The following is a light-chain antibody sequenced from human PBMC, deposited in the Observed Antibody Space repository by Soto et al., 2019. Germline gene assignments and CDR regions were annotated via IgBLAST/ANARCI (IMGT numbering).Light chain of an antibody. Sequence: QSALTQPASVSGSPGQSITISCTGTRSDVGTYNLVSWYQQHPGNAPKVMIYEGSKRPSGVSNRFSGSKSGNTASLTISGLQAEDEAEYYCCSYAGSSTLEVFGGGTKLTVL. CDR2: EGS. CDR3: CSYAGSSTLEV. J-gene: IGLJ2*01. V-gene: IGLV2-23*01. CDR1: RSDVGTYNL.